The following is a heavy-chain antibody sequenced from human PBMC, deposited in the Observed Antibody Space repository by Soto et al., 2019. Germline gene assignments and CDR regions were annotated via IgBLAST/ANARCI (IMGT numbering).Heavy chain of an antibody. D-gene: IGHD5-18*01. CDR2: ISSSSTYT. CDR3: ARDRSYGDVDY. Sequence: GGSLRLSCAASGFTFIDFFMSWFRQAPGKGLEWVSFISSSSTYTNYADSVKGRFTVSRDNAKNSLYLQMTSLRVEDTAVYYCARDRSYGDVDYWGPGTLVTVSS. V-gene: IGHV3-11*06. J-gene: IGHJ4*02. CDR1: GFTFIDFF.